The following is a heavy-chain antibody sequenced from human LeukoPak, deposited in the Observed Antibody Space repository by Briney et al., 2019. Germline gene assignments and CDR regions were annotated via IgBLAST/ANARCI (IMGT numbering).Heavy chain of an antibody. J-gene: IGHJ2*01. Sequence: PGGSLRLSCAASGFTFSTFAMHWVRQAPGKGLEWVSLIDDDFTTKYADSVKGRFTISRDNSKSTLYLQMISLRAEDTALYYCAGVTGTYYNWYFDLWGRGTLVTVSS. CDR1: GFTFSTFA. CDR2: IDDDFTT. V-gene: IGHV3-66*01. CDR3: AGVTGTYYNWYFDL. D-gene: IGHD3-10*01.